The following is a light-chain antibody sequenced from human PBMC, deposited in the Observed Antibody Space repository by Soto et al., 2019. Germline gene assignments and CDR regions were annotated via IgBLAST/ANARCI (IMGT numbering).Light chain of an antibody. CDR1: QGVSSY. V-gene: IGKV3D-11*01. CDR2: DAS. J-gene: IGKJ2*01. CDR3: QQRSNWPYT. Sequence: EIVLTQSPATLSLSPGERATLSCRASQGVSSYLAWYQQKPGQAPRLLIYDASNRATGIPARFSGSGPGREFTLTISSLEPEDFAVYYCQQRSNWPYTFGQGTKLEIK.